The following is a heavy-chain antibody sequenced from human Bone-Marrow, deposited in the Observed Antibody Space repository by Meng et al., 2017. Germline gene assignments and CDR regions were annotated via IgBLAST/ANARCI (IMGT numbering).Heavy chain of an antibody. CDR1: GFTFDDYA. J-gene: IGHJ4*02. V-gene: IGHV3-9*01. D-gene: IGHD1-26*01. Sequence: SLKISCAASGFTFDDYAMHWVRQAPGKGLEWVSGISWNSGSIGYADSVKGRFTISRDNAKNSLYLQMNSLRAEDTAVYYCARTPHRVGATDWYYFDYWGQGTLVTVSS. CDR2: ISWNSGSI. CDR3: ARTPHRVGATDWYYFDY.